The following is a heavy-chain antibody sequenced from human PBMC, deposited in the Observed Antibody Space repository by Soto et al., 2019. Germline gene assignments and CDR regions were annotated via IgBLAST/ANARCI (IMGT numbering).Heavy chain of an antibody. Sequence: QVQLVQSGAEVKKPGSSVKVSCKASGGTFSSYAISWVRQAPGQGLEWMGGIIPIFGTANYAQKFQGRVTITADESTSTAYMELSSLRSEDTAVYYCAREGYCSGGSCPRGYYYYGMDVWGQGTTVTVSS. J-gene: IGHJ6*02. V-gene: IGHV1-69*01. D-gene: IGHD2-15*01. CDR1: GGTFSSYA. CDR2: IIPIFGTA. CDR3: AREGYCSGGSCPRGYYYYGMDV.